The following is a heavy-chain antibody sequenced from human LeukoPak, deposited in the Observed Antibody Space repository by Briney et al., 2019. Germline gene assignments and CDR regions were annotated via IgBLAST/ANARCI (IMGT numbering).Heavy chain of an antibody. V-gene: IGHV4-61*02. J-gene: IGHJ2*01. D-gene: IGHD2-15*01. CDR2: IYTSGST. CDR1: GGSISSGSYY. CDR3: ARRPYSPYWYFDL. Sequence: PSETLSLTCTVSGGSISSGSYYWSWIRQPAGKGLEWIGRIYTSGSTNYNPSLKSRVTISVDTSKNQFSLKLSSVTAADTAVYYCARRPYSPYWYFDLWGRGTLVTVSS.